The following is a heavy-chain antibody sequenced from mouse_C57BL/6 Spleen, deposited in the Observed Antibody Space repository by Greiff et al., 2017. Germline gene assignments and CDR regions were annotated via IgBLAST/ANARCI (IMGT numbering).Heavy chain of an antibody. CDR1: GYSFTDYN. D-gene: IGHD1-1*01. CDR2: INPNYGTT. CDR3: ARSGSSPYWYFDV. Sequence: EVKLVESGPELVKPGASVKISCKASGYSFTDYNMNWVKQSNGKSLEWIGVINPNYGTTSYNQKFKGKATLTVDQSSSTAYMQLNSLTSEDSAVYYCARSGSSPYWYFDVWGTGTTVTVSS. V-gene: IGHV1-39*01. J-gene: IGHJ1*03.